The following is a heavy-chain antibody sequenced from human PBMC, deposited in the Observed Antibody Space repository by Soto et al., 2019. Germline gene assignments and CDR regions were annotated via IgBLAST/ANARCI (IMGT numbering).Heavy chain of an antibody. CDR1: GFTFSSYA. CDR3: AKDREIVVVRRPYYFDY. Sequence: HPGGSLRLSCAASGFTFSSYAMSWVRQAPGKGLEWVSAISGSGGSTYYADSVKGRFTISRDNSKNTLYLQMNSLRAEDTAVYYCAKDREIVVVRRPYYFDYWGQGTLVTVSS. D-gene: IGHD3-22*01. J-gene: IGHJ4*02. CDR2: ISGSGGST. V-gene: IGHV3-23*01.